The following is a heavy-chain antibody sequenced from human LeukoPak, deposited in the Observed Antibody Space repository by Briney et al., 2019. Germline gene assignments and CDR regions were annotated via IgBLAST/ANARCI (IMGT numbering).Heavy chain of an antibody. CDR2: IYYSGST. D-gene: IGHD6-13*01. V-gene: IGHV4-59*01. J-gene: IGHJ6*02. Sequence: SETLSLTCTVSGGSISSYYWSWIRQPPGKGLEWIGYIYYSGSTNYNPSLKSRVTISVDMSKNQFSLKLSSVTAADTAVYYCARVRVPVDSSRLGLDRYYYYGMDVWGQGTTVTVSS. CDR1: GGSISSYY. CDR3: ARVRVPVDSSRLGLDRYYYYGMDV.